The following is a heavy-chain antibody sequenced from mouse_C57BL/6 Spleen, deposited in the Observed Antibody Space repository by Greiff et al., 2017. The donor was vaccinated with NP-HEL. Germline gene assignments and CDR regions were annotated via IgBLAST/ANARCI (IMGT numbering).Heavy chain of an antibody. CDR3: ARNLDGYLDY. CDR1: GYTFTSYW. Sequence: VQLQQPGAELVKPGASVKLSCKASGYTFTSYWMQWVKQRPGQGLEWIGEIDPSDSYTNYNQKFKGKATLTVDTSSSTAYMQLSSLTSEDSAVYYCARNLDGYLDYWGQGTTLTVSS. D-gene: IGHD2-3*01. CDR2: IDPSDSYT. V-gene: IGHV1-50*01. J-gene: IGHJ2*01.